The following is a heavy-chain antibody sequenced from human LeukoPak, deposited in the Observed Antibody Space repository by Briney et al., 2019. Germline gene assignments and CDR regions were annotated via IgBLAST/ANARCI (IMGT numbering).Heavy chain of an antibody. CDR2: IYYSGST. V-gene: IGHV4-39*01. J-gene: IGHJ4*02. CDR3: ARLNGYLDY. D-gene: IGHD2-8*01. CDR1: GGSISSSSYY. Sequence: SETLSLTCTVSGGSISSSSYYWGWIRQPPGKGLEWIGSIYYSGSTYYNPSLKSRVTISVDTSKNQFSPKLSSVTAADTAVYYCARLNGYLDYWGQGTLVTVSS.